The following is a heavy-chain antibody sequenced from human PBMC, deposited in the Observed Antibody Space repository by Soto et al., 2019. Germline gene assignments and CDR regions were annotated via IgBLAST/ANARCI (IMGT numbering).Heavy chain of an antibody. V-gene: IGHV4-30-2*01. D-gene: IGHD2-2*01. CDR2: IYHSGST. CDR3: ARDQCSSTSCDGGWFDP. J-gene: IGHJ5*02. Sequence: LSLTCAVSGGSISSGGYSWSWIRQPPGKGLEWIGYIYHSGSTYYNPSLKSRVTISVDRSKNQFSLKLSSVTAADTAVYYCARDQCSSTSCDGGWFDPWGQGTLVTVSS. CDR1: GGSISSGGYS.